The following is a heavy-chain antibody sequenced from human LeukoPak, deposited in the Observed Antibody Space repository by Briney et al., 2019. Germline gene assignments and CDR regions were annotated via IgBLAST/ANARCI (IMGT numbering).Heavy chain of an antibody. V-gene: IGHV4-59*01. J-gene: IGHJ4*02. CDR3: ARAGQQWLGYYFDY. CDR2: IYYSGST. CDR1: GGSIYSYY. D-gene: IGHD6-19*01. Sequence: PSETLSLTCTVSGGSIYSYYWTCIRQPPGKGLEWMGYIYYSGSTNYNPSLKSRVTISVDASKNQFSLKLRSVTAADTAVYYCARAGQQWLGYYFDYWGQGTQVTVSS.